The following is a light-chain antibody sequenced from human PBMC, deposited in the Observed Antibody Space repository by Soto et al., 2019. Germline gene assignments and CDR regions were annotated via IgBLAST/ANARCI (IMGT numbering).Light chain of an antibody. V-gene: IGKV1-5*03. CDR1: QSISTW. Sequence: DIQMTQSPSTLPASVGDRVTITCRASQSISTWLAWYQQKPGKAPNLLIYKASCFSSGVPSRFSGGGSGTEFTLTISSLQPDDFATYYCQQSYSTPTTFGQGTKVDIK. CDR2: KAS. CDR3: QQSYSTPTT. J-gene: IGKJ1*01.